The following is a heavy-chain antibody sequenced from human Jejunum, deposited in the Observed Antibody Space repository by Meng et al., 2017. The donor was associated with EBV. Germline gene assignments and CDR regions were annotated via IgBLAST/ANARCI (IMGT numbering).Heavy chain of an antibody. CDR3: ARALFSNTWYKSFFIDS. D-gene: IGHD6-13*01. J-gene: IGHJ4*02. Sequence: QESGSRLLNPSAPLPLTCAYIVDFISNTHYCWIGARQSPGKLLECIGEINHRGATNYNPSLKSRVTMSLDKSKNQFSLNLNSVTAADTAVYYGARALFSNTWYKSFFIDSWGQGTLVTVSS. CDR1: VDFISNTHYC. V-gene: IGHV4-4*02. CDR2: INHRGAT.